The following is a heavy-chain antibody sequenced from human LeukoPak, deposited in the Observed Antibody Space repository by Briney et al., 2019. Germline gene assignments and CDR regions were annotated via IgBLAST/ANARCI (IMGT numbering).Heavy chain of an antibody. Sequence: GASVKVSCKASGYTFANFGITWVRQAPGQGLEWMGWISVYNGNTNYAQNLQGRVTLTTDTSTGTAYMELRSLRSDDTALHYCARTCSSSSCYMVHWGQGTLVTVSS. CDR3: ARTCSSSSCYMVH. V-gene: IGHV1-18*01. CDR1: GYTFANFG. CDR2: ISVYNGNT. D-gene: IGHD2-2*02. J-gene: IGHJ4*02.